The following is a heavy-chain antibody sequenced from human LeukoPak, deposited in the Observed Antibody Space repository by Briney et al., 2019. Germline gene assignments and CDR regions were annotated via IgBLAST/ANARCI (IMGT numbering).Heavy chain of an antibody. CDR1: GGSISSGSYY. V-gene: IGHV4-61*02. D-gene: IGHD2-2*01. Sequence: TLSLTCTVSGGSISSGSYYWSWIRQPAGKGLEWIGRIYTSGSTNYNPSLKSRVTISVDTSKNQFSLKLSSVTAADTAVYYCARVRPRNATISYYYMDVWGKGTTVTVSS. CDR3: ARVRPRNATISYYYMDV. CDR2: IYTSGST. J-gene: IGHJ6*03.